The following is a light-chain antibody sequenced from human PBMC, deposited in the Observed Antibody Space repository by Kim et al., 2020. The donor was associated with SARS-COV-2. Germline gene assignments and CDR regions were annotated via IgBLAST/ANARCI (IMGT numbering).Light chain of an antibody. V-gene: IGKV3-20*01. CDR2: GAS. Sequence: EIVLTQSPGTLSVSPGERATLSCRASQSINSRFLAWYQQRPGQAPRLLIYGASSRATGIPDRFSGSGSGTDFTLTITRLEPEDVAVYFCQHYDNSPLTFSGGTKVDIK. CDR1: QSINSRF. J-gene: IGKJ4*01. CDR3: QHYDNSPLT.